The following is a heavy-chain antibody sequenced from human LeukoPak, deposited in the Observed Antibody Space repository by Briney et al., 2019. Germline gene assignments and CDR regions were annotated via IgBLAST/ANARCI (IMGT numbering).Heavy chain of an antibody. CDR2: INHSGST. D-gene: IGHD5-18*01. V-gene: IGHV4-34*01. Sequence: PSETLSLTCAVYGGSFSGYYWSWIRQPPGKGLEWFGEINHSGSTNYNPSLKSRVTISVDTSKNQFSLKLSSVTAADTAVYYCARERYTARAKHTLDYWGQGTLVTVSS. CDR3: ARERYTARAKHTLDY. CDR1: GGSFSGYY. J-gene: IGHJ4*02.